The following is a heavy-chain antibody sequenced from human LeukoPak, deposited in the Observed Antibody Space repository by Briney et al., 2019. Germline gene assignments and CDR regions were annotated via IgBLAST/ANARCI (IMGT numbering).Heavy chain of an antibody. J-gene: IGHJ4*02. CDR2: FDPEDGET. D-gene: IGHD1-26*01. V-gene: IGHV1-24*01. Sequence: ASVKVSCKVSGYTLAELSMHWVRQAPGKGLEWMGGFDPEDGETIYAQKFQGRVTMTEDTSTDTAYKELSSLRSEDTAVYYCATGMSVGATGFDYWGQGTLVTVSS. CDR3: ATGMSVGATGFDY. CDR1: GYTLAELS.